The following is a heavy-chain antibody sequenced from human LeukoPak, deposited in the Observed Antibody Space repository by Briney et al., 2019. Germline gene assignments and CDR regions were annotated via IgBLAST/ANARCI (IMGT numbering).Heavy chain of an antibody. CDR2: ISLSSDYI. Sequence: GGSLRLSCAASGFTFSSYSMNWVRQAPGKGLEWVSYISLSSDYIHYADSVKGRFTTSRDSAKNLLFLQMNSLSPEDTAVYYCARGAGWYNYWGQGTLVTVSS. CDR3: ARGAGWYNY. V-gene: IGHV3-21*06. J-gene: IGHJ4*02. D-gene: IGHD6-19*01. CDR1: GFTFSSYS.